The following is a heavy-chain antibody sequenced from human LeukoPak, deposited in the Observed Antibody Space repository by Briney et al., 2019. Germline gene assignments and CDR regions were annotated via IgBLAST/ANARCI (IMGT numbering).Heavy chain of an antibody. CDR2: IYYSGST. CDR3: ATRGRARDY. CDR1: GGSISSSSYY. V-gene: IGHV4-61*05. D-gene: IGHD3-10*01. Sequence: PSETLSLTCTVSGGSISSSSYYWSWIRQPPGKGLEWIGYIYYSGSTNYNPSLKSRVTISVDTAKNQVSLKLSSVTAADTAVYYCATRGRARDYWGQGTLVTVSS. J-gene: IGHJ4*02.